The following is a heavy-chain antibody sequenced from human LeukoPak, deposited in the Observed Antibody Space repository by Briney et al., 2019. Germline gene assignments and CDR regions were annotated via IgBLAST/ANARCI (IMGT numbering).Heavy chain of an antibody. CDR3: ARNTDYYDSSGFYQCAFDI. J-gene: IGHJ3*02. Sequence: SETLSLTCAVYGGSFSGYYWSWIRQPPGKGLEWIGEINHSGSTNYNPSLKSRVTISVDTSKNQFSLKLSSVTAADTAVYYCARNTDYYDSSGFYQCAFDIWGQGTMVTVSS. V-gene: IGHV4-34*01. D-gene: IGHD3-22*01. CDR1: GGSFSGYY. CDR2: INHSGST.